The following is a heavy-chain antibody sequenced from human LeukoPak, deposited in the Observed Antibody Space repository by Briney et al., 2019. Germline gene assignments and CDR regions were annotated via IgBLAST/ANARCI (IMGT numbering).Heavy chain of an antibody. CDR1: GLSVSKND. J-gene: IGHJ4*02. Sequence: PGGSLRLSCVVSGLSVSKNDMNWVRQAPGKGLEWVSVINAPGRTKYADSVKGRFTISRDNAKNSLYLQMNSLRAEDTAVYYCARVTVGVGLWPRWDYWGQGTLVTVSS. CDR3: ARVTVGVGLWPRWDY. V-gene: IGHV3-53*01. CDR2: INAPGRT. D-gene: IGHD1-26*01.